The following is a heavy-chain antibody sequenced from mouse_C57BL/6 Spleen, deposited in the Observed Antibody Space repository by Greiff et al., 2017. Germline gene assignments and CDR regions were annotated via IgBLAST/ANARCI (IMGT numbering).Heavy chain of an antibody. CDR1: GYTFTGYW. V-gene: IGHV1-9*01. J-gene: IGHJ4*01. CDR3: ARFGGAMDY. CDR2: ILPGSGST. Sequence: LVESGAELMKPGASVKLSCKATGYTFTGYWIEWVKQRPGHGLEWIGEILPGSGSTSYNEKFKGKATFTADTSSNTAYMQLSSLTTEDSAIYYCARFGGAMDYWGQGTSVTVSS.